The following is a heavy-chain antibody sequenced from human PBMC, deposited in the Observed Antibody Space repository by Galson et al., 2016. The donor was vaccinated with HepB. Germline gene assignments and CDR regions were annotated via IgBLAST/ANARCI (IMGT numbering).Heavy chain of an antibody. D-gene: IGHD1-7*01. V-gene: IGHV6-1*01. CDR2: TYYRSKWYS. CDR1: GDSVSSENAG. Sequence: CAISGDSVSSENAGWNWIRQSPSRGLEWLGTTYYRSKWYSDYAPPVKSRISITADTSKNQFSLQFNSVTPEDTAVYYCARHWDSTCYYFDYWGQGTLVTVSS. CDR3: ARHWDSTCYYFDY. J-gene: IGHJ4*02.